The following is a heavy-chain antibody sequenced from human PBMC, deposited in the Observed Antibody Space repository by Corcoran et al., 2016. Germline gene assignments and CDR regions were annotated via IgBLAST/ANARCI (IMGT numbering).Heavy chain of an antibody. CDR2: IIPIFGTA. V-gene: IGHV1-69*01. J-gene: IGHJ6*02. Sequence: QVQLVQSGAEVKKPGSSVKVSCKDSGGTFSSYAISWVRQAPGQGLEWMGGIIPIFGTANYAQKFQGRVTITADESTSTAYMELSSLRSEDTAVYYCARGACSGGSCYYYYGMDVWGQGTTVTVSS. CDR3: ARGACSGGSCYYYYGMDV. CDR1: GGTFSSYA. D-gene: IGHD2-15*01.